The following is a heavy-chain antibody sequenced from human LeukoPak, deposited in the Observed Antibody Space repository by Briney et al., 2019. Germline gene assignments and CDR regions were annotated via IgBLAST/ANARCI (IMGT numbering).Heavy chain of an antibody. V-gene: IGHV4-38-2*02. CDR1: GYSISSGYY. D-gene: IGHD6-13*01. Sequence: PSETLSLTCTVSGYSISSGYYWGWIRQPPGKGLEWIGSIYYSGSTYYNPSLKSRVTISVDTSKNQFSLKLSSVTAADTAVYYCARLKQQLVEDFFDYWGQGTLVTVSS. CDR3: ARLKQQLVEDFFDY. CDR2: IYYSGST. J-gene: IGHJ4*02.